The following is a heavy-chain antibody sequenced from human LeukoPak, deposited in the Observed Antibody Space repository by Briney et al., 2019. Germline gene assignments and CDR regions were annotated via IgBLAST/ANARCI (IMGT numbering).Heavy chain of an antibody. CDR3: ARGSTSYYYMDV. J-gene: IGHJ6*03. V-gene: IGHV3-30*04. D-gene: IGHD2-2*01. Sequence: GGSLRLSCAASGFTFGSYAMHWVRQAPGKGLEWVAVISYDGSNKYYADSVKGRFTISRDNAKNSLYLQMNSLRAEDTAVYYCARGSTSYYYMDVWGKGTTVTISS. CDR1: GFTFGSYA. CDR2: ISYDGSNK.